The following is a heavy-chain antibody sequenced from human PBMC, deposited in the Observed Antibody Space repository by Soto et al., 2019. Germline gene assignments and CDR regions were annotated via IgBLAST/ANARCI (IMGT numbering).Heavy chain of an antibody. J-gene: IGHJ4*02. CDR2: IYHSGST. Sequence: SETLSLTCAVSGGSISSGGYSWSWIRQPPGKGLEWIGYIYHSGSTYYNPSLKSRVTISVDRSKNQFSLKLSSVTAADTAVYYCARRPPGGTAIFDYWRQRTLVTVSS. D-gene: IGHD1-7*01. V-gene: IGHV4-30-2*01. CDR1: GGSISSGGYS. CDR3: ARRPPGGTAIFDY.